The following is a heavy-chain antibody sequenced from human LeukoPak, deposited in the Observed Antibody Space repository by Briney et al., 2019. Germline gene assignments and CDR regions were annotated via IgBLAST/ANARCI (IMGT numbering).Heavy chain of an antibody. D-gene: IGHD2-8*01. CDR2: IYGSGST. V-gene: IGHV4-59*11. Sequence: SETLSLTCTVSGGSLSGHYWSWVRQPPGKGVQWIGYIYGSGSTKFNPSLESRVAMSVDTSKNQFSLKVSSVTAADTAVYYCARSVHGHYFDYWGLGSLLTVSS. CDR1: GGSLSGHY. CDR3: ARSVHGHYFDY. J-gene: IGHJ4*01.